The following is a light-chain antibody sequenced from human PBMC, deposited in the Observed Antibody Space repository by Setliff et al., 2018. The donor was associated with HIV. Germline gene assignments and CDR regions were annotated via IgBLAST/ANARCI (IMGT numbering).Light chain of an antibody. J-gene: IGLJ1*01. CDR3: CSNTGSNTYV. V-gene: IGLV2-23*01. CDR1: SGDVGRYNL. Sequence: QSALTQPASVSGSPGQSITISCTGTSGDVGRYNLVSWYQQQPGEPPKLMIYQASKRPSGVSNRFSGSKSGNTASLTISGLQAEDEADYYCCSNTGSNTYVFGTGTRSPS. CDR2: QAS.